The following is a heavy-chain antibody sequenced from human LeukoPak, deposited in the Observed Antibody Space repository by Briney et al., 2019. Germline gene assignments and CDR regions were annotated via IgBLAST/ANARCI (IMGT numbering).Heavy chain of an antibody. V-gene: IGHV3-23*01. CDR2: IRPSGDNT. Sequence: PGGSLRLSCAASGFPFSSYDMTWVRQAPGRGLEWVSSIRPSGDNTYYGDSVKGRFTVSRDNSKITVYLEMNNMRVDDTAVYYCARVAGWHWFDPWGQGTLVTVSS. CDR1: GFPFSSYD. CDR3: ARVAGWHWFDP. D-gene: IGHD6-19*01. J-gene: IGHJ5*02.